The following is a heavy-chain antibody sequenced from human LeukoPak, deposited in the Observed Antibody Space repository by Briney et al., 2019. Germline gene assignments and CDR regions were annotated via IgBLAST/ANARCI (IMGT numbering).Heavy chain of an antibody. V-gene: IGHV1-18*01. CDR1: GYTFTSYG. D-gene: IGHD3-10*01. Sequence: ASVKVSCKASGYTFTSYGISWVRPAPGQGLEWMGWISAYNGNTNYAQKLQGRVTLTTDTSTRTAYMELRSMRSDDTAVYYCARDRSLEFLGFGEASDYWGQGTLVTVSS. J-gene: IGHJ4*02. CDR2: ISAYNGNT. CDR3: ARDRSLEFLGFGEASDY.